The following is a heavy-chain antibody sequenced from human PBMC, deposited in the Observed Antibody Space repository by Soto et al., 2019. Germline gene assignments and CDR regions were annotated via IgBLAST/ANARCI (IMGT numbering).Heavy chain of an antibody. J-gene: IGHJ3*02. D-gene: IGHD3-22*01. CDR3: ARGSYYRDRSGDYFSDAFDI. Sequence: QLQLQESGSGLVKPSQTLSLACGVSGGSISSVGYSWNWIRQPPGKGLEWIGYISYSGSTYSSPSHKCRVTMSLNKSKTQFSLKLNSVTAADTDVYYCARGSYYRDRSGDYFSDAFDIWGQGTMVTVSS. CDR1: GGSISSVGYS. CDR2: ISYSGST. V-gene: IGHV4-30-2*01.